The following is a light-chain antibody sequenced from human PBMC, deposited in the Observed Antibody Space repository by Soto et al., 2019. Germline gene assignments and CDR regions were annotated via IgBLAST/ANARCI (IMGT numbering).Light chain of an antibody. V-gene: IGLV2-14*03. CDR1: SSDIGTYNY. Sequence: QSALTQPASVSGSPGQSITISCTGTSSDIGTYNYVSWYQQHPGKAPKLMIYDVSNRPSGVSNRFSGSKSVNTASLTISGLQAEDEADYYCSSYTSSSTVIFGGGTKL. CDR2: DVS. CDR3: SSYTSSSTVI. J-gene: IGLJ2*01.